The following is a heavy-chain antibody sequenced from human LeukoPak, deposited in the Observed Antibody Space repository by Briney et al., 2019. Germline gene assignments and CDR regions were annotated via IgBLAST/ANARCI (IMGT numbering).Heavy chain of an antibody. D-gene: IGHD6-19*01. CDR1: GDSVSSNSAA. Sequence: SQTLSLTCAISGDSVSSNSAAWNWIRQSPSRGLEWLGRTYYRSKLYNDYAVSVKSRITINPDTSKNQFSLQLNSVTPGDTAVYYCAKSSTYSSGWYPVTEPYYFDYWGQGTLVTVSS. V-gene: IGHV6-1*01. CDR2: TYYRSKLYN. J-gene: IGHJ4*02. CDR3: AKSSTYSSGWYPVTEPYYFDY.